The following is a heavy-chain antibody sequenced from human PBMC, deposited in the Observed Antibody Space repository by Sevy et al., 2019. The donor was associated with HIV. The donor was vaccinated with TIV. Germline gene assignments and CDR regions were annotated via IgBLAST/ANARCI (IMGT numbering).Heavy chain of an antibody. CDR2: INPNSGGT. CDR3: ARVGFRRSSYYFDY. J-gene: IGHJ4*02. Sequence: ASVKVSCKASGYTFTGYYTHWVRQAPGQGLEWMGWINPNSGGTNYAQKFQGRVTMTRDTSTSTVYMELRRLRSDDTAVYYCARVGFRRSSYYFDYWGQGTLVTVSS. D-gene: IGHD6-6*01. V-gene: IGHV1-2*02. CDR1: GYTFTGYY.